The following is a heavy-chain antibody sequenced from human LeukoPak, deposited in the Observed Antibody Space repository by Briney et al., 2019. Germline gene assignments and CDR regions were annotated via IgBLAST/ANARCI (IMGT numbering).Heavy chain of an antibody. V-gene: IGHV3-23*01. Sequence: PGGSLRLSCAASGFTFSSYAMSWVRQAPGKGLEWVSAISGSGGSTYYADSVKGRFTISRDNSKNTLYLQMNSLRAEDTAVYYCAKDHSGYYDSSGYYYWFDPWGQGTLVTVSP. CDR3: AKDHSGYYDSSGYYYWFDP. D-gene: IGHD3-22*01. J-gene: IGHJ5*02. CDR2: ISGSGGST. CDR1: GFTFSSYA.